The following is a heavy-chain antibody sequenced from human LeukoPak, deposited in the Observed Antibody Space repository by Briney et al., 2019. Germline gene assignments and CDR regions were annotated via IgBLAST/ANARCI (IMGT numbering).Heavy chain of an antibody. Sequence: SETLSLTCTVSGGSISSYYWSWIRQPPGKGLEWIGYIYYSGSTNYNPSLKSRVTISVDTSNNQFSLKLSSVTAADTAVYYCAREVITMVRGVRLYYYYYMDVWGKGTTVTVSS. V-gene: IGHV4-59*01. CDR3: AREVITMVRGVRLYYYYYMDV. CDR2: IYYSGST. D-gene: IGHD3-10*01. CDR1: GGSISSYY. J-gene: IGHJ6*03.